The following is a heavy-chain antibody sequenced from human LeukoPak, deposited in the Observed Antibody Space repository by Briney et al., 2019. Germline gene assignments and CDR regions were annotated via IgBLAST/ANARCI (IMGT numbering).Heavy chain of an antibody. Sequence: ASVKVSCKASGYTFTGYYMHWVRQAPGQGLEWMGWINPNSGGTNYAQKFQGRVTMTRDTSISTAYMELSRLRSDDTAVYYCARDYDYVWGSYRSTPQNWFDPWGQGTLVTVSS. D-gene: IGHD3-16*02. CDR3: ARDYDYVWGSYRSTPQNWFDP. CDR1: GYTFTGYY. CDR2: INPNSGGT. V-gene: IGHV1-2*02. J-gene: IGHJ5*02.